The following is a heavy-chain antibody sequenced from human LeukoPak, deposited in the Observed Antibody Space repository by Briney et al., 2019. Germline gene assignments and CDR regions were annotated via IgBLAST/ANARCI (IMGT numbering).Heavy chain of an antibody. V-gene: IGHV4-34*01. Sequence: SETLSLTCAVYGGPFNVYYWSWIRQPPEEGLEWIGEINHSGSTNYNPSLKSRVTISVDTSKNQFSLKLSSVTAADTAVYYCARGGYCSGGSCRNFYYWGQGTLVTVSS. CDR1: GGPFNVYY. D-gene: IGHD2-15*01. J-gene: IGHJ4*02. CDR3: ARGGYCSGGSCRNFYY. CDR2: INHSGST.